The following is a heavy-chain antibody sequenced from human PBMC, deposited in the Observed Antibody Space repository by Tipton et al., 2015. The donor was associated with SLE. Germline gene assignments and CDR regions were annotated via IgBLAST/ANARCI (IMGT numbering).Heavy chain of an antibody. V-gene: IGHV7-4-1*02. CDR3: AKGQRIFVPGRMDV. Sequence: QLVQSGSELKKPGASVKGSCKASGYTFISYSMNWVRQAPGQGLEWMGWINTNTGNPTYAQGFTGRFVFSLDTSFSTAYLQISSLKAEDIAVYYCAKGQRIFVPGRMDVWGQATTVTVSS. CDR1: GYTFISYS. J-gene: IGHJ6*02. D-gene: IGHD3-3*01. CDR2: INTNTGNP.